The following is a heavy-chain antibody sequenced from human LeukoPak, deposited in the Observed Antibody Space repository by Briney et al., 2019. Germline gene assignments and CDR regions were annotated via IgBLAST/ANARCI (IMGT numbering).Heavy chain of an antibody. CDR3: AKFVNYDSTGLKTAFDY. D-gene: IGHD3-22*01. V-gene: IGHV3-23*01. CDR2: ISGRGDST. CDR1: GFTFSSYA. J-gene: IGHJ4*02. Sequence: PGGSLRLSCAASGFTFSSYAMNWVRQAPGKGLEWVSTISGRGDSTYYGDSVKGRFTISRDNSKNTLFLQMNSLRAEDTAVYYCAKFVNYDSTGLKTAFDYWGQGTLVTVSS.